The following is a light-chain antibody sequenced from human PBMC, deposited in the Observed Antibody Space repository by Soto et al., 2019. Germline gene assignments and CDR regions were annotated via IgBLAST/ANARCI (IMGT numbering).Light chain of an antibody. Sequence: EIVLTQSPGTLSLSPGERATLSCRASQSFSSNYLAWYQQKPGQAPGLLIYGASSRATGIPDRFSGSGSGTDFTLTISRLEPEDFAVYYCQQYASSPQTFGQGTKVEIK. CDR1: QSFSSNY. J-gene: IGKJ1*01. CDR2: GAS. CDR3: QQYASSPQT. V-gene: IGKV3-20*01.